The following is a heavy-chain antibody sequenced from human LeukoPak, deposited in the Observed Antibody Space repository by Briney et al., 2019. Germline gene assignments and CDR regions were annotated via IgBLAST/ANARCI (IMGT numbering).Heavy chain of an antibody. CDR3: ARPTALAWDRGAFDN. V-gene: IGHV4-39*01. J-gene: IGHJ3*02. CDR2: IYYNGNT. D-gene: IGHD6-19*01. CDR1: GGSIGGHTFY. Sequence: SETLSLTCNVSGGSIGGHTFYWDWIRQPPGKGLEWIATIYYNGNTFYNPSLKSRVAISIDMSKSQFSLHLSSVTAADTAIYYFARPTALAWDRGAFDNWGPGKMVNGSS.